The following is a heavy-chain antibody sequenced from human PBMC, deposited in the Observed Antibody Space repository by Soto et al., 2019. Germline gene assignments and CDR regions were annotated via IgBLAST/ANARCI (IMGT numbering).Heavy chain of an antibody. J-gene: IGHJ6*02. Sequence: SETLSRTCTFAWGSISSYYWRCIRQPPGSGLAWSWYIYDSGITNYNPSLKSLVTISVDPSKNQFSLKLSSVTAADTAVYYCARNGAFGVYYYGMDVWGQGTTVTVSS. V-gene: IGHV4-59*01. D-gene: IGHD3-3*01. CDR2: IYDSGIT. CDR3: ARNGAFGVYYYGMDV. CDR1: WGSISSYY.